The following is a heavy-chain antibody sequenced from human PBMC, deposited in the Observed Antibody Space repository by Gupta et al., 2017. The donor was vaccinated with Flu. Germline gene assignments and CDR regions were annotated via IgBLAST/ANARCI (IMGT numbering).Heavy chain of an antibody. J-gene: IGHJ4*02. V-gene: IGHV1-69*06. CDR1: GVTSRSYA. CDR3: AKKGGGHCSGGTCYSFDY. D-gene: IGHD2-15*01. CDR2: IIPGFGPT. Sequence: QVQLVQSGAEVKKPGSSVTVSCQASGVTSRSYALNWVRQAPGKGLKWMGGIIPGFGPTNYAQKVKGRFTMTGDNSKSTAYMELSSLGSEDTAVYYCAKKGGGHCSGGTCYSFDYWGQGTLVTVSS.